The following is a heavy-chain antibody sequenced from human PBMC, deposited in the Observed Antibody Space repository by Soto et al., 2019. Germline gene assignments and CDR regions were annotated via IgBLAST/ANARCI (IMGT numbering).Heavy chain of an antibody. V-gene: IGHV1-18*01. CDR3: ARVCYGVYLHYYNYMDV. CDR2: ISAYNGNT. Sequence: ASVKVSCKASGYTFTSYGISWVRQAPGQGLEWMGWISAYNGNTDYAQKLQGRVTMTTDTSTSTAYMELRSLRSDDTAVYYCARVCYGVYLHYYNYMDVWGKGTTVTVSS. D-gene: IGHD4-17*01. CDR1: GYTFTSYG. J-gene: IGHJ6*03.